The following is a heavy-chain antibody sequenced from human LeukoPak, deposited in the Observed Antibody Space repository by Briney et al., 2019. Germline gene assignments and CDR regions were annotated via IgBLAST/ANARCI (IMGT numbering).Heavy chain of an antibody. D-gene: IGHD5-18*01. J-gene: IGHJ4*02. CDR1: GFTFSNAW. CDR2: IKSKTDGGTT. V-gene: IGHV3-15*01. Sequence: PGGSLRLSCAASGFTFSNAWMSWVRQAPGKGLEWVGRIKSKTDGGTTDYAAPVKGRLTISRDDSKNTLYLQMNSLKTEDTAVYYCTTEDSGYSYGCNFDYWGQGTLVTVSS. CDR3: TTEDSGYSYGCNFDY.